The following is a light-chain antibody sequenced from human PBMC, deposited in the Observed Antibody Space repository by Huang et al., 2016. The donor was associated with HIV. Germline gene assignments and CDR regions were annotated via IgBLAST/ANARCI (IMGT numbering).Light chain of an antibody. V-gene: IGKV2-28*01. J-gene: IGKJ2*01. CDR2: LGS. Sequence: DVVMTQSPLSLPVPPGEPASISCRSSQSLRHRNGLNYLDWYLQKPGQSPQLLIHLGSSRASGVPDRFSGGGSGTDFSLNISRVEAGDAGIYYCMEALQTPYTFGQGTKLEIK. CDR1: QSLRHRNGLNY. CDR3: MEALQTPYT.